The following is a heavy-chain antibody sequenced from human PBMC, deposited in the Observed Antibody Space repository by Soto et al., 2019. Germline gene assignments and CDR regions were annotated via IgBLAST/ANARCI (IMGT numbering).Heavy chain of an antibody. CDR2: SRNKANSYIT. CDR3: TRDFYYYDSSGHGPGF. D-gene: IGHD3-22*01. Sequence: GGSLRLSCAASGFTFRDHYMDWVRQAPGKGLEWVGRSRNKANSYITEYAASVKGRFTISRDDSKNSLYLQLNSLKTEDTAVYYCTRDFYYYDSSGHGPGFWGQGTLVTVSS. J-gene: IGHJ4*02. CDR1: GFTFRDHY. V-gene: IGHV3-72*01.